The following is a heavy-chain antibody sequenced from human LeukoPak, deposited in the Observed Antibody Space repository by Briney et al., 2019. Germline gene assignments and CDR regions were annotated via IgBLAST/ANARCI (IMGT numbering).Heavy chain of an antibody. J-gene: IGHJ4*02. CDR1: GFTLRSYT. D-gene: IGHD4-17*01. CDR2: INSDGST. Sequence: GGSLRLSCAASGFTLRSYTMNWVRQAPGKGLVWVSRINSDGSTTYADCVKGRFTISRDNANNTLYLQMNSLRAEDTAVYYCARGYGIAHWGQGTLVTVSS. CDR3: ARGYGIAH. V-gene: IGHV3-74*01.